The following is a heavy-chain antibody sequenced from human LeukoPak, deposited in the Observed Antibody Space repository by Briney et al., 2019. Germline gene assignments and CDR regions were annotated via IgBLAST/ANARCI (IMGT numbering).Heavy chain of an antibody. Sequence: GGSLRLSCAASGFTFSSYGMSWVRQAPGKGLEWVSAISGSGGSTYYADSVKSRFTISRDNSKNTLYLQMNSLRAEDTAVYYCAIGSTVTGSDYWGQGTLVTVSS. V-gene: IGHV3-23*01. CDR2: ISGSGGST. D-gene: IGHD4-17*01. CDR1: GFTFSSYG. CDR3: AIGSTVTGSDY. J-gene: IGHJ4*02.